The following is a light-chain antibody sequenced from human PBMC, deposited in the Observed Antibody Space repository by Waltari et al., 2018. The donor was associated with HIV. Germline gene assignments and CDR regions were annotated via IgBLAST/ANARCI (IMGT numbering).Light chain of an antibody. CDR3: CAYAGSTTYVI. J-gene: IGLJ2*01. Sequence: QSALTQPASVSGSPGQSITISCPGTRSYVGGYNLFSWSQQHPGKDLKPIIYRYQQHPGKAPKLMIYEVSKRPSGVSNRFSGSKSGNTASLTISGLQAEDEADYYCCAYAGSTTYVIFGRGTKLTVL. CDR2: EVS. V-gene: IGLV2-23*02. CDR1: RSYVGGYNL.